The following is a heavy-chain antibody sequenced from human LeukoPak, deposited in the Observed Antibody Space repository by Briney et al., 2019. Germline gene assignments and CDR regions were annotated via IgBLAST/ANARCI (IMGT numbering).Heavy chain of an antibody. J-gene: IGHJ5*02. CDR1: GYTFTVYY. V-gene: IGHV1-2*02. CDR3: AKGAYERAWLDP. CDR2: LNPNSGAT. Sequence: ASVTVSFTASGYTFTVYYMHWVRQAPGQGPEWMGWLNPNSGATYYAQKFHGRVTLTRDTSISTAYLEMDNLRSDDTAVYFCAKGAYERAWLDPWGQGTLVIVSS. D-gene: IGHD2-21*01.